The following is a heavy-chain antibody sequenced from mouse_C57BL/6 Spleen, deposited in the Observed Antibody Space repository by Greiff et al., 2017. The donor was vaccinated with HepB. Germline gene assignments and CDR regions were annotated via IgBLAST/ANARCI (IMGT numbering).Heavy chain of an antibody. V-gene: IGHV7-1*01. CDR3: ARDARDSSGPFAY. D-gene: IGHD3-2*02. Sequence: EVKVVESGGGLVQSGRSLRLSCATSGFTFSDFYMEWVRQAPGKGLEWIAASRNKANDYTTEYSASVKGRFIVSRYTSQSILYLQMNALRAEDTAIYYCARDARDSSGPFAYWGQGTLVTVSA. CDR1: GFTFSDFY. CDR2: SRNKANDYTT. J-gene: IGHJ3*01.